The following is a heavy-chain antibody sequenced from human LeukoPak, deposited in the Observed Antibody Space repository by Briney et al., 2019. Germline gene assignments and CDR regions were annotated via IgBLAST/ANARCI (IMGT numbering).Heavy chain of an antibody. Sequence: SQTLSLTCTVSGGSISSGGYYWSWIRQPPGKGLEWIGYIYHSGSTYYNPSLKSRVTISVDRSKNQFSLKLSSVTAADTAVYYCARGEVVPAAIGFDRWFDPWGQGALVTVSS. V-gene: IGHV4-30-2*01. J-gene: IGHJ5*02. CDR1: GGSISSGGYY. CDR2: IYHSGST. CDR3: ARGEVVPAAIGFDRWFDP. D-gene: IGHD2-2*02.